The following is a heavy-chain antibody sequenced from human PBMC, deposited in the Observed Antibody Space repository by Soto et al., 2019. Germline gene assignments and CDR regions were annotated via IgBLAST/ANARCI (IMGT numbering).Heavy chain of an antibody. CDR3: ALPWAEVGSTPHAFDI. Sequence: ASVKVSCKASGYTFTGYDINWVRQATGQGLEWMGWMNPNSGNTGYAQKFQGRVTMTRNTSMSTAYMELTSLRSEDTAIYYCALPWAEVGSTPHAFDIWGQGTMVTVSS. CDR1: GYTFTGYD. V-gene: IGHV1-8*02. J-gene: IGHJ3*02. CDR2: MNPNSGNT. D-gene: IGHD1-26*01.